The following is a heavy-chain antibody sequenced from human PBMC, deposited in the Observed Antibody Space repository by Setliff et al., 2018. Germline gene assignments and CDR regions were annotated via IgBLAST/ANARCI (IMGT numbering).Heavy chain of an antibody. D-gene: IGHD6-19*01. Sequence: PSETLSLTCAVSGDSISSSNWWNWVRQPPGKGLEWIGSIYYSGSTYYNPSLKSRVTISVDTSKNQFSLKLSSVTAADTAVYYCARVNQYSSVWYNYYYGMDVWGQGTTVTVSS. J-gene: IGHJ6*02. CDR1: GDSISSSNW. CDR2: IYYSGST. CDR3: ARVNQYSSVWYNYYYGMDV. V-gene: IGHV4-4*02.